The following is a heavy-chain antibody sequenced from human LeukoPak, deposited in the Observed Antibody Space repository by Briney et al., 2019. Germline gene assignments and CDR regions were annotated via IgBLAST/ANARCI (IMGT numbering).Heavy chain of an antibody. V-gene: IGHV4-38-2*01. CDR3: ARPVSAGATTDAFDI. J-gene: IGHJ3*02. D-gene: IGHD1-26*01. CDR2: IYHSGST. CDR1: GYSISSGYY. Sequence: PSETLPLTCAVSGYSISSGYYWGWIRPPPGKGLEWIGSIYHSGSTYYNPSLKSRVTISVDTSKNQFSLKLSSVTAADTAVYYCARPVSAGATTDAFDIWGQGTMVTVSS.